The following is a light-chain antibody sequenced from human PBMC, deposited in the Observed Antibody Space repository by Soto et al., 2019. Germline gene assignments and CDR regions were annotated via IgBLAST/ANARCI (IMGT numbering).Light chain of an antibody. CDR1: QSVSSN. CDR3: QQYNNWLT. J-gene: IGKJ4*01. Sequence: EIVMTQSPATLSVSPGERATLSCRASQSVSSNLAWYQQXXXQAPRLLIYGASTRATGIPARXXGSGSXXXFTLTISSLQSEDFAVYYCQQYNNWLTFGGGTKVEIK. CDR2: GAS. V-gene: IGKV3-15*01.